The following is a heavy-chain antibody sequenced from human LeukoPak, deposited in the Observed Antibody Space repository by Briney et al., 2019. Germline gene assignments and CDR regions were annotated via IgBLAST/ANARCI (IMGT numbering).Heavy chain of an antibody. CDR3: TKAYGSGSYTSPLDY. J-gene: IGHJ4*02. V-gene: IGHV3-9*01. CDR2: ISWNSGRI. Sequence: GRSLRLSCAASGFTFDDYAMHWVRQAPGKGLEWVSGISWNSGRIGYADSVKGRFTISRDNAKNSLYLQMNSLRPEDTAFYYCTKAYGSGSYTSPLDYWGQGTLVTVSS. CDR1: GFTFDDYA. D-gene: IGHD3-10*01.